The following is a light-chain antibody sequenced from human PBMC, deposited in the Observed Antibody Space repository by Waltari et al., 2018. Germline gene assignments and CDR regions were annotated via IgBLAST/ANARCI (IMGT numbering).Light chain of an antibody. V-gene: IGLV2-11*01. CDR2: DVV. CDR1: ISDVGYYNF. J-gene: IGLJ7*01. Sequence: QSALTQPRSVSGSPGPSVTISCSGTISDVGYYNFASWYQQHPGNAPKLLIYDVVKRPSGVPDRFSGSKSGNTASLTISGLQTEDEADYYCCSYAGSYTFVFGGGTQLTVL. CDR3: CSYAGSYTFV.